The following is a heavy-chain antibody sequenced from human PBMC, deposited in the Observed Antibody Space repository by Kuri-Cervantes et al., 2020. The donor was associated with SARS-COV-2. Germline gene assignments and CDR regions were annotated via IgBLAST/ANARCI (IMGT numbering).Heavy chain of an antibody. Sequence: SVKVSCKASGDTFSSYAICWVRQAPGQGLEWMGGIIPIFGTANYAQKFQGRVTITADESTSTVYMELSSLRSEDTAVYYCATVRVPIFGVVILGGWFDPWGQGTLVTVSS. CDR2: IIPIFGTA. CDR3: ATVRVPIFGVVILGGWFDP. V-gene: IGHV1-69*13. CDR1: GDTFSSYA. D-gene: IGHD3-3*01. J-gene: IGHJ5*02.